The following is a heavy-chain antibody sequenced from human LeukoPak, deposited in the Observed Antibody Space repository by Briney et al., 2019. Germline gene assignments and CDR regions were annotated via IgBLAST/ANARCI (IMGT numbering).Heavy chain of an antibody. CDR2: ISGSAGSA. D-gene: IGHD5-18*01. J-gene: IGHJ4*02. CDR3: AKDLTAMIRYYFDY. V-gene: IGHV3-23*01. Sequence: GGSLRLSCAASGITFSSYAMSWVRQPPGKGLEWVSAISGSAGSAYYADSVKGRFTISRDNSKNTLYLQMNSLRAEDTAIYYCAKDLTAMIRYYFDYWGQGTLLTVSS. CDR1: GITFSSYA.